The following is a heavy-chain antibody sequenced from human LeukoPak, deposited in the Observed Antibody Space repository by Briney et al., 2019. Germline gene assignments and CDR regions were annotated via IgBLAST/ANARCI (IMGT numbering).Heavy chain of an antibody. Sequence: SETLSLTCTVSGGSISGSSYYWGWIRQPPGKGLEWIGSIYYSGSTYYNPSLKSRVTISVDTSKNQFSLKLSSVTAADTAVYYCARLGVEQQLVHDYWGQGTLVTVSS. D-gene: IGHD6-13*01. CDR3: ARLGVEQQLVHDY. CDR1: GGSISGSSYY. V-gene: IGHV4-39*01. J-gene: IGHJ4*02. CDR2: IYYSGST.